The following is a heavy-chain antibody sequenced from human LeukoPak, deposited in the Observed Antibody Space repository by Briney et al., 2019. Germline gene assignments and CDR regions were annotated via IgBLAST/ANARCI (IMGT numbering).Heavy chain of an antibody. Sequence: GASVKVSCKFSGYTLTELSMHWVRQAPGKGLEWMGGLDPEDGETIYAQKFQGRVTMTEDTSTDTAYMELSSLRSEDTAVYSCATVGPCSTVTTSGCSIVKWFDPWGQGTLVTVSS. V-gene: IGHV1-24*01. CDR1: GYTLTELS. D-gene: IGHD4-17*01. CDR3: ATVGPCSTVTTSGCSIVKWFDP. J-gene: IGHJ5*02. CDR2: LDPEDGET.